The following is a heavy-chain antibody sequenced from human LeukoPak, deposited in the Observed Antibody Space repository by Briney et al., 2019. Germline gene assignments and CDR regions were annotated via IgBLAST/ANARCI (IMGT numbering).Heavy chain of an antibody. V-gene: IGHV4-39*01. Sequence: PSETLSPTCTVSGGSISSSSYYWGWIRQPPGNGLEWIGSIYYNGSTYYNPSLKSRVTISVDTSKNQFSLKLSSVTAADTAVYYCARPGYYDILTGWWGRYWYFDLWGRGTLVTVSS. CDR2: IYYNGST. CDR1: GGSISSSSYY. CDR3: ARPGYYDILTGWWGRYWYFDL. J-gene: IGHJ2*01. D-gene: IGHD3-9*01.